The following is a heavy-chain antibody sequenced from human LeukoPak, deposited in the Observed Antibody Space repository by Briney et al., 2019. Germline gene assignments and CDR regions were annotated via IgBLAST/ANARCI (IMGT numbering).Heavy chain of an antibody. D-gene: IGHD2-2*01. CDR2: TRNKANSYTT. CDR1: GLTFSDHY. J-gene: IGHJ3*02. Sequence: GGSLRLSCAASGLTFSDHYMDWVRQAPGKGLEWVGRTRNKANSYTTEYAASVRGRFTISRDDSKNSLYLQMNSLKTEDTAVYYCARVRYCSSTSCRGALDIWGQRTMVTVSS. CDR3: ARVRYCSSTSCRGALDI. V-gene: IGHV3-72*01.